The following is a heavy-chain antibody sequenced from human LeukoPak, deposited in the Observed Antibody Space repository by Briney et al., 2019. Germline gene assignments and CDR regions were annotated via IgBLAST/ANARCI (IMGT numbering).Heavy chain of an antibody. CDR3: AREDHSNYNY. V-gene: IGHV3-7*01. CDR1: GFTFSSYW. Sequence: QPGGSLRLSCAVSGFTFSSYWMSWVRQAPGKGLEWVANIKQDGGERFYVDSVKGRFTISRDYAKNSLYLQMNSLRVEDTAVYYCAREDHSNYNYWGQGTLVTVSS. CDR2: IKQDGGER. D-gene: IGHD4-11*01. J-gene: IGHJ4*02.